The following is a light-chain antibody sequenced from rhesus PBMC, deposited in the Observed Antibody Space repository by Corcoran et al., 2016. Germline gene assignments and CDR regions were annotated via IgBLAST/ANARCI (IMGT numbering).Light chain of an antibody. CDR3: LQSSNWPQYS. V-gene: IGKV3-24*04. J-gene: IGKJ2*01. CDR2: GAS. Sequence: EIVMTQSPATLALSPGERATLSCRASQSVSSYLAWYQQKPGQAPRLIIYGASSRATGIPDRFSGSGSGTEFTLTISSLEPEDVGVYFCLQSSNWPQYSFGQGTKVEIK. CDR1: QSVSSY.